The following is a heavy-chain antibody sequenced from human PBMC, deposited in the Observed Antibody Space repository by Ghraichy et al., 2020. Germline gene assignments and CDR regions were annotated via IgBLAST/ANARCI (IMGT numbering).Heavy chain of an antibody. Sequence: SVKVSCKAYGGTFSSYAISWVRQAPGQGLEWMGGIIPIFGTANYAQKFQGRVTITADESTSTAYMELSSLRSEDTAVYYCARDLGLVHLSSDRASYAFDIWGQGTMVTVSS. V-gene: IGHV1-69*13. J-gene: IGHJ3*02. CDR2: IIPIFGTA. D-gene: IGHD6-6*01. CDR3: ARDLGLVHLSSDRASYAFDI. CDR1: GGTFSSYA.